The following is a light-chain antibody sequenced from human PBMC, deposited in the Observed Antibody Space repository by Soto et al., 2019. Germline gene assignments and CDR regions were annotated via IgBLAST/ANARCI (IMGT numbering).Light chain of an antibody. J-gene: IGLJ2*01. CDR2: DVS. Sequence: QSALTQPASVSGSPGQSITISCTGTRSDVGAYNYVSWYQHHPGKAPKLMISDVSNRPSGVSHRFSGSKSGNTASLTISGLQAEDEADYYCSSYTSTSALVVFRGGTKLTVL. V-gene: IGLV2-14*03. CDR1: RSDVGAYNY. CDR3: SSYTSTSALVV.